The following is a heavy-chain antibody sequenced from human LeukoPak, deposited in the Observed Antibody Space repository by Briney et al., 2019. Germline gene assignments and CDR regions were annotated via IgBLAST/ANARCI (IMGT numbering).Heavy chain of an antibody. J-gene: IGHJ5*02. CDR2: IYHSGST. CDR3: ARDLIAAAGYNWFDP. Sequence: SETLSLTCTVSGYSISSGYYWGWIRQPPGKGLEWIGSIYHSGSTYYNPSLKSRVTISVDTSKNQFSLKLSSVTAADTAVYYCARDLIAAAGYNWFDPWGQGTLVTVSS. D-gene: IGHD6-13*01. V-gene: IGHV4-38-2*02. CDR1: GYSISSGYY.